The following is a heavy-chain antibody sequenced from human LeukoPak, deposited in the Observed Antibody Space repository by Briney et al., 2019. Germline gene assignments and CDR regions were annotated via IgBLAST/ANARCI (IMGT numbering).Heavy chain of an antibody. CDR2: VSSSGGGT. Sequence: PGGTLRLSCAASVFTFSNYGMSSVRQAPGIGLECCPIVSSSGGGTYYADSLNGRFNIPRHNSKNTLDLQMNSLRAEDTAVYYCVKRRDGESVSINYWSEGWLATVSS. D-gene: IGHD7-27*01. CDR1: VFTFSNYG. V-gene: IGHV3-23*01. J-gene: IGHJ4*02. CDR3: VKRRDGESVSINY.